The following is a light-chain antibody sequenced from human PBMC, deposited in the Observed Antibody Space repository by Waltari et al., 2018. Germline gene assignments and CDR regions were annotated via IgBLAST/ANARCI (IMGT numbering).Light chain of an antibody. V-gene: IGLV3-27*01. J-gene: IGLJ2*01. CDR3: HAAADNNWF. Sequence: YDLTQPSSVSVSPGQTATITCSGDVLAEKYVRWFQQQPGQAPTLILYKDTERPSGIPERFSGSSSGSTVTLTIRGALLEDEADYHCHAAADNNWFFGGGTKLTVL. CDR2: KDT. CDR1: VLAEKY.